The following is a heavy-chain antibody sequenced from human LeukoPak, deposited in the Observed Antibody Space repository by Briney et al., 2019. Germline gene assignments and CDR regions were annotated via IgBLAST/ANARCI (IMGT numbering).Heavy chain of an antibody. CDR2: INPNSGGT. CDR3: ARDTRYSSSWYGDYYYMDV. D-gene: IGHD6-13*01. Sequence: ASVKVSCKASGYTFTGYYMHWVRQAPGQGLEWMGWINPNSGGTNYAQKFQGRVTMTRDTSISTAYMELSRLRSDDTAVYYCARDTRYSSSWYGDYYYMDVWGKGTTVTISS. V-gene: IGHV1-2*02. J-gene: IGHJ6*03. CDR1: GYTFTGYY.